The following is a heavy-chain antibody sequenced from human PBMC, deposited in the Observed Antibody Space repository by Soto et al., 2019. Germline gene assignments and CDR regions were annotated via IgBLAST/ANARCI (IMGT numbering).Heavy chain of an antibody. J-gene: IGHJ6*02. Sequence: GGSLRLSCAASGFTFSSYAMHWVRQAPGKGLEWVAVISYDGSNKYYADSVKGRFTISRDNSKNTLYLQMNSLRAEDTAVYYCARDSSYSGSYGFYYYYGMDVWGQGTTVTVSS. V-gene: IGHV3-30-3*01. CDR1: GFTFSSYA. CDR3: ARDSSYSGSYGFYYYYGMDV. D-gene: IGHD1-26*01. CDR2: ISYDGSNK.